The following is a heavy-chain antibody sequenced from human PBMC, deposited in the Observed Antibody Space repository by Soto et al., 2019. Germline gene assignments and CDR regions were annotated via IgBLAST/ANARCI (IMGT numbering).Heavy chain of an antibody. J-gene: IGHJ5*02. V-gene: IGHV1-69*13. D-gene: IGHD3-3*01. CDR1: GGTFSSYA. CDR2: IIPIFGTA. CDR3: ARDRNENDFWSGNNWFDP. Sequence: ASVKVSCKASGGTFSSYAISWVRQAPGQGLEWMGGIIPIFGTANYAQKFQGRVTITADESTSTAYMELSSLRSEDTAVYYCARDRNENDFWSGNNWFDPWGKGTLVTVSS.